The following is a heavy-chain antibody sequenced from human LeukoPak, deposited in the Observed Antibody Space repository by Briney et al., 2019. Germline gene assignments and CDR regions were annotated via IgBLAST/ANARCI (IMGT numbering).Heavy chain of an antibody. D-gene: IGHD3-22*01. CDR2: ISSGSRTI. J-gene: IGHJ4*02. CDR3: ARDLGTSGYYFDY. Sequence: QPGRSLRLSCAASGFTFSSYSMNWVRQAPGKGLEWVSYISSGSRTIYYADSVKGRFTISRDNAKNSLYLQMSSLRDEDTAVYYCARDLGTSGYYFDYWGQGTLVTVSS. CDR1: GFTFSSYS. V-gene: IGHV3-48*02.